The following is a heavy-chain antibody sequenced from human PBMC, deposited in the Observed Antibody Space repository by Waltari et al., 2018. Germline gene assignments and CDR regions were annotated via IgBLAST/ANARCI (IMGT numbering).Heavy chain of an antibody. CDR3: ARVWGSMTTVTTLDH. D-gene: IGHD4-17*01. CDR2: IIPIVGVA. CDR1: GGTFSSYA. J-gene: IGHJ4*02. Sequence: QVQLVQSGAEMKKPGSSVKVSCKASGGTFSSYAVSWVRQAPGQGLEWMGGIIPIVGVATYAQKFQDRVTIVADEPTSTVYMEVRSLTSEDTAMYYCARVWGSMTTVTTLDHWGQGTLVSVSS. V-gene: IGHV1-69*12.